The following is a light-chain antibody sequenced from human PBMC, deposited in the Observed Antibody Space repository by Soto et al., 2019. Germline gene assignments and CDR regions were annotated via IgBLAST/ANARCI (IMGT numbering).Light chain of an antibody. CDR3: QQYSDTWT. Sequence: DIQMTQSPSTLSASVGDRVTITCRASQSISNWLAWYQQQPGTAPNLLIYKASTLQSGVASRFSGRGSGTEFTLTISSLQPDDSATYYCQQYSDTWTFGQGTKVEIK. CDR2: KAS. J-gene: IGKJ1*01. V-gene: IGKV1-5*03. CDR1: QSISNW.